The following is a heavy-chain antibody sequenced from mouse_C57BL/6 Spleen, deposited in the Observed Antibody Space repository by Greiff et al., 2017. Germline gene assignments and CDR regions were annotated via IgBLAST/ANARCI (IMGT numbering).Heavy chain of an antibody. Sequence: QVQLQQSGAELVKPGASVKISCKASGYAFSSYWMNWVKQRPGKGLEWIGQIYPGDGDTNYNGKFKGKATLTADKSSSTAYMQLSSLTSEDSAVYYCARCSNVRYWYFDVWGTGTTVTVSS. J-gene: IGHJ1*03. CDR1: GYAFSSYW. CDR3: ARCSNVRYWYFDV. CDR2: IYPGDGDT. V-gene: IGHV1-80*01. D-gene: IGHD2-5*01.